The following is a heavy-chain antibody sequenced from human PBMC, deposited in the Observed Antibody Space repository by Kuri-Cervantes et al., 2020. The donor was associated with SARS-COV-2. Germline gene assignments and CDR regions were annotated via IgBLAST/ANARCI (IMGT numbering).Heavy chain of an antibody. CDR3: ARIRAATVIADY. V-gene: IGHV2-70*11. Sequence: SGPTLVKPTQTPTLTCTFSGFSLTTSGMCVAWIRQPPGKALEWLARIDWDDDKYYKTSLNTRLSISKDTSKDQVVLTMTNMDPVDTATYYCARIRAATVIADYWGQGTLVTVSS. D-gene: IGHD4-11*01. CDR1: GFSLTTSGMC. J-gene: IGHJ4*02. CDR2: IDWDDDK.